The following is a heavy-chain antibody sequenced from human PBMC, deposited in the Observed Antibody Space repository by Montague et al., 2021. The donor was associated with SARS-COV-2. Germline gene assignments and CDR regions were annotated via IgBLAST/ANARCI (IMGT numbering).Heavy chain of an antibody. V-gene: IGHV4-39*02. CDR1: GGSISSSNYY. Sequence: ETLSLTCTVSGGSISSSNYYWDWIRQPPGKGLEWIGSIYDSGSTYYNPSLKSRVTISVDTSKNRFSLKLSSVTAADTAVYYCARRGRKLLPVATTIGGFDIWGQGTMVTVSS. J-gene: IGHJ3*02. CDR3: ARRGRKLLPVATTIGGFDI. CDR2: IYDSGST. D-gene: IGHD5-12*01.